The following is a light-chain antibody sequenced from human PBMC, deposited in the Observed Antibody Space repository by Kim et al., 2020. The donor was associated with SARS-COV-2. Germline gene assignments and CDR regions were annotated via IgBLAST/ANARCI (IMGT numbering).Light chain of an antibody. Sequence: SASVGDRVTITCRASQYIYKSLAWYQHKPGKAPKLLLFGTSNLESGLPSRFSGSGSGTDYSLTISSLQPEDFATYYCQQYYSSPYTFGQGTKLEIK. V-gene: IGKV1-NL1*01. CDR3: QQYYSSPYT. J-gene: IGKJ2*01. CDR2: GTS. CDR1: QYIYKS.